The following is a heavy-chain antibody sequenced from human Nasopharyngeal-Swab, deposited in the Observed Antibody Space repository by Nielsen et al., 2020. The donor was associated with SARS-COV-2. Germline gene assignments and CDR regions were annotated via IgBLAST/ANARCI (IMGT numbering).Heavy chain of an antibody. CDR1: GYTFTSYY. D-gene: IGHD4-17*01. CDR3: ARDYGDYFDY. V-gene: IGHV1-46*01. J-gene: IGHJ4*02. Sequence: ASVNVSCKASGYTFTSYYMHWVRQAPGQGLEWMGIINPSGGSTSYAQKFQGRVTLTRDTSTRTVYVELSSLRSEDTAVYYCARDYGDYFDYWGQGTLVTVSS. CDR2: INPSGGST.